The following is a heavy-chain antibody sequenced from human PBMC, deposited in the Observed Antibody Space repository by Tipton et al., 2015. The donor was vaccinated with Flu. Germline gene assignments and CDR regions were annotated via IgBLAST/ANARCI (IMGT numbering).Heavy chain of an antibody. CDR1: GFAFSTYW. CDR2: IWHDGSKQ. J-gene: IGHJ3*02. Sequence: SLRLSCAASGFAFSTYWILWVRQAPGKGLEWVAVIWHDGSKQYYADSVKGRFTISRDNSMNTLYSRMNSVRAEDTAVYYCTRSYYYDSSGYDAFDIWGQGTMVTVSS. CDR3: TRSYYYDSSGYDAFDI. D-gene: IGHD3-22*01. V-gene: IGHV3-33*08.